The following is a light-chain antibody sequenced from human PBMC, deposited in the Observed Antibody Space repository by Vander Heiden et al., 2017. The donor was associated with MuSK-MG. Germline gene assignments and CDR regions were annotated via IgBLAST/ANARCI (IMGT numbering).Light chain of an antibody. CDR2: DVS. Sequence: QSALTQPASVSGSPGQSITISCTGTSSDVGGYNDFPWYQQHPGKAPKLMIYDVSNRPSGVSNRFSGSKSGNTASLTISGLQAEDEADYYCSSYTSSSTLVFGTGTKVTVL. CDR3: SSYTSSSTLV. J-gene: IGLJ1*01. CDR1: SSDVGGYND. V-gene: IGLV2-14*01.